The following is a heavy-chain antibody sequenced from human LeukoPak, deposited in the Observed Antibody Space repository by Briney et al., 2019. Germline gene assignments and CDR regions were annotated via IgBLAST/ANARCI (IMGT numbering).Heavy chain of an antibody. CDR2: IYYSWDT. V-gene: IGHV4-39*01. CDR1: GGSISSYY. Sequence: SETLSLTCIVSGGSISSYYWGWIRQPPGKGLEWIGSIYYSWDTYYNPSLKSRVTISVDTSKNQFSLKLSSVTAADTAVYYCATTSYYYDSPDYWGQGTLVTVSS. D-gene: IGHD3-22*01. J-gene: IGHJ4*02. CDR3: ATTSYYYDSPDY.